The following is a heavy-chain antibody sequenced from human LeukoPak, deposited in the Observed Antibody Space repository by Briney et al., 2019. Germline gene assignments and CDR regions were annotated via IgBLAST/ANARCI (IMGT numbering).Heavy chain of an antibody. V-gene: IGHV3-7*01. CDR2: IKQDGSEK. CDR3: ARDFRVEHIVVVPAAMPANSSSWPLDY. D-gene: IGHD2-2*01. J-gene: IGHJ4*02. CDR1: GFTFSSYW. Sequence: GGSLRLSCAASGFTFSSYWMSWVRQAPGKGLEWVANIKQDGSEKYYVDSVKGRFTISRDNAKNSLYLQMNSLRAEDTAVYYCARDFRVEHIVVVPAAMPANSSSWPLDYWGQGTLVAVSS.